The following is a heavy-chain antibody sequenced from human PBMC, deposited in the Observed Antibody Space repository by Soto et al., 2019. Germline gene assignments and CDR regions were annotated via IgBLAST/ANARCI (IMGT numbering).Heavy chain of an antibody. CDR3: AACPQSADAEYFQH. Sequence: EVQLVESGGGLVQPGGSLRLSCAASGFTFGYFWMTWVRQAPGKGLEWVANIKRDGSEKYYVDSVKGRFTISRDNAKNSLFLQMNGLRAEDMAVYYCAACPQSADAEYFQHWGQGTLVTVSS. CDR2: IKRDGSEK. CDR1: GFTFGYFW. V-gene: IGHV3-7*03. J-gene: IGHJ1*01.